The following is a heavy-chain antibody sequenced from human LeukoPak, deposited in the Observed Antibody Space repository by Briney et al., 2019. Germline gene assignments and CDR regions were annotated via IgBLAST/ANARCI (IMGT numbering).Heavy chain of an antibody. CDR1: GFTFSSYS. V-gene: IGHV3-48*01. Sequence: PGGSLRLSCAASGFTFSSYSMNWVRQAPGKGLEWVSYISSSSSTIYYADSVKGRFTISRDNAKNSLYLQMNSLRAEDTAVYYCAREYSSSWGSLGYWGQGTLVTVSS. D-gene: IGHD6-13*01. CDR3: AREYSSSWGSLGY. CDR2: ISSSSSTI. J-gene: IGHJ4*02.